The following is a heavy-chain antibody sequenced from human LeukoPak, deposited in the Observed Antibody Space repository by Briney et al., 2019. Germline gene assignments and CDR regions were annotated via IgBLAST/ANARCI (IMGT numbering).Heavy chain of an antibody. V-gene: IGHV4-4*07. Sequence: PSETLSLTCTVSGGSISSYYWSWIRQPAGKGLEWIGRIYTSGSTNYNPSLKSRVTMSVDTSKNQFSLKLSSVTAADTAVYYCATASRFDSSGYFFLASDAFDIWGQGTMVTVSS. CDR1: GGSISSYY. CDR3: ATASRFDSSGYFFLASDAFDI. D-gene: IGHD3-22*01. CDR2: IYTSGST. J-gene: IGHJ3*02.